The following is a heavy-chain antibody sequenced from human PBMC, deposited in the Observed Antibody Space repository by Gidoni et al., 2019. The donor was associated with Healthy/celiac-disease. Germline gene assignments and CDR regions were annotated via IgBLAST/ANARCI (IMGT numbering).Heavy chain of an antibody. Sequence: QVQLQESGPGLVKPSETLSLTCTVSGGSISSYYWSWIRQPPGKGLEWIGYIYYSGSTNYHPALKSRVTISVDTSKNQFSLKLSSVTAADTAVYYCARERGYYYDSSGYYRDAFDIWGQGTMVTVSS. CDR1: GGSISSYY. V-gene: IGHV4-59*01. J-gene: IGHJ3*02. CDR2: IYYSGST. CDR3: ARERGYYYDSSGYYRDAFDI. D-gene: IGHD3-22*01.